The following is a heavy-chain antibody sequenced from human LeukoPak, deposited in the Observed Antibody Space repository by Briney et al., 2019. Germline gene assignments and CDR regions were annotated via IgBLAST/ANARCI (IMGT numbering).Heavy chain of an antibody. D-gene: IGHD2-21*01. CDR3: ARDLGEVPGGGFDP. V-gene: IGHV1-2*02. CDR2: INPNSGGT. Sequence: ASVKVSCKASGYTFTGYYMHWVRQAPGQGLEWMGWINPNSGGTNYAQKFQGRVTMTRDTSISTAYMELSGLRSDDTAVYYCARDLGEVPGGGFDPWGQGTLVTVSS. J-gene: IGHJ5*02. CDR1: GYTFTGYY.